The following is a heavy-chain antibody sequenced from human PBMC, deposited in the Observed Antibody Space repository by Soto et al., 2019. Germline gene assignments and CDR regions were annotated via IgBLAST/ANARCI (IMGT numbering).Heavy chain of an antibody. CDR3: ARLNTASFEY. Sequence: GESLKLSCNFSGYRFTCYGVVWVLTLPGKGLEWMGIIYPGDSDTRYSPSFQGQVTISADKSISTAYLQWSSLKASDTAMYYCARLNTASFEYWGQGTLVT. CDR1: GYRFTCYG. J-gene: IGHJ4*02. D-gene: IGHD5-18*01. V-gene: IGHV5-51*01. CDR2: IYPGDSDT.